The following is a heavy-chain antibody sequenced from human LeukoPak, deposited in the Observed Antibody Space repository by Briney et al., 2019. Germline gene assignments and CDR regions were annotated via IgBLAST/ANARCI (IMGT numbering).Heavy chain of an antibody. CDR2: ISGSGGST. CDR1: GFTFSSYA. V-gene: IGHV3-23*01. J-gene: IGHJ3*02. D-gene: IGHD3-3*01. Sequence: GGSLRLSCAASGFTFSSYAMSWVRQAPGKGLEWVSAISGSGGSTYYADSVKGRFTISRDNSKNTLYLQMNSLRAEDTAVYYCAKEVLRFLESSMGAFVIWGQGTMVTVSS. CDR3: AKEVLRFLESSMGAFVI.